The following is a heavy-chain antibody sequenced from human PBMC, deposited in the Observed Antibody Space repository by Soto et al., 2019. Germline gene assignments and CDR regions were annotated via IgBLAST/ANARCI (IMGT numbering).Heavy chain of an antibody. CDR3: ARHRVSGLDGPYYFDY. J-gene: IGHJ4*02. CDR1: GGSISSSSYY. Sequence: QLQLQESGPGLGKPSETLSLTCTVSGGSISSSSYYWGWIRQPPGKGLEWIGSIYYSGSTYYNPSLKSRVTSSVDTSKNQFSLKLSSVTAADTAVYYCARHRVSGLDGPYYFDYWGQGTLVTVSS. D-gene: IGHD3-22*01. V-gene: IGHV4-39*01. CDR2: IYYSGST.